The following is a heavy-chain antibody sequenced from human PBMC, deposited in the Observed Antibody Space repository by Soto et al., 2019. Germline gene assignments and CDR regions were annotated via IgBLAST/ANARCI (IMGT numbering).Heavy chain of an antibody. V-gene: IGHV1-18*01. CDR2: ISAYNGNT. J-gene: IGHJ6*04. D-gene: IGHD6-19*01. CDR1: GYTFTSYG. CDR3: ARVVVAVAGDYYYYGMDV. Sequence: ASVKVSCKASGYTFTSYGISWVRQAPGEGLEWMGWISAYNGNTNYAQKLQGRVTMTTDTSTSTAYMELRSLRSDDTAVYYCARVVVAVAGDYYYYGMDVWGEGTRVTVSS.